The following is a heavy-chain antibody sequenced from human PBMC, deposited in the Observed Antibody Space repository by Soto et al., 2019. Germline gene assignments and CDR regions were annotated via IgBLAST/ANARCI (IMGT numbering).Heavy chain of an antibody. CDR1: GFTFSSYS. D-gene: IGHD2-2*01. Sequence: GGSLRLSCAASGFTFSSYSMHWVRQAPGKGLEWVSYISSRSSTIYYADSVKGRFTISRDNAKNSLYLQMNSLRAEDTAVYYCARIGYCSSTSCSYWGQGTLVTVSS. CDR2: ISSRSSTI. CDR3: ARIGYCSSTSCSY. J-gene: IGHJ4*02. V-gene: IGHV3-48*01.